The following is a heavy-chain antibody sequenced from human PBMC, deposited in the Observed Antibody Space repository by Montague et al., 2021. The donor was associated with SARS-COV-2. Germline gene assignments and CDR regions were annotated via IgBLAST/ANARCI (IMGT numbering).Heavy chain of an antibody. Sequence: SLRLSCAASGFNFDEYGMSWVRQAPGKGLEWVSGINWNGGSTGYSDSVKGLFTISRDNAKNSLYLQMNSLRAEDTALYYCARGNYDILTRYYSRDYYYGMDVWGQGTTVTVSS. CDR1: GFNFDEYG. CDR3: ARGNYDILTRYYSRDYYYGMDV. CDR2: INWNGGST. D-gene: IGHD3-9*01. V-gene: IGHV3-20*04. J-gene: IGHJ6*02.